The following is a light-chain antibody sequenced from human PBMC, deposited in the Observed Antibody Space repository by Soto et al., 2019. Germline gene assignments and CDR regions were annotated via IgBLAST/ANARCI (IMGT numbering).Light chain of an antibody. CDR2: DVS. J-gene: IGLJ1*01. CDR1: SSDVGGYNY. V-gene: IGLV2-14*01. Sequence: QSVLTQPPSLSGTPGQRVTISCSGTSSDVGGYNYVSWYQQHPGKAPKLMIYDVSNRPSGVSNRFSGSKSGNTASLTISGLQAEDEADYYCSSYTSSSVFGTGTKVTVL. CDR3: SSYTSSSV.